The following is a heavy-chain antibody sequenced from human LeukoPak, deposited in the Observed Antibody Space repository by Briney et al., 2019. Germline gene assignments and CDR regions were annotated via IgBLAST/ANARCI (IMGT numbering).Heavy chain of an antibody. J-gene: IGHJ4*02. CDR2: IIPIFGTA. D-gene: IGHD5-12*01. V-gene: IGHV1-69*13. CDR3: ARASRLKDRGYVSDY. CDR1: GGTFSSYA. Sequence: SVKVSCKASGGTFSSYAISWVRQAPGQGLEWMGGIIPIFGTANYAQKFQGRVTITADESTSTAYMELSSLRSEDTAVYYCARASRLKDRGYVSDYWGQGTLVTVSS.